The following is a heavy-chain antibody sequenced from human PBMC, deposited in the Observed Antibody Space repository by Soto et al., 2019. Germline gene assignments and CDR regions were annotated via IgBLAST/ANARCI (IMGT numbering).Heavy chain of an antibody. CDR1: GGTFGSYA. D-gene: IGHD2-2*01. J-gene: IGHJ4*02. V-gene: IGHV1-69*01. CDR3: ATALGCRSTSCTLDY. CDR2: IIPVSGAA. Sequence: QVQLVQSGAEVKKPGSSVKVSCKASGGTFGSYAFSWVRQAPGQGLEWMGGIIPVSGAAHYAQKFQGRVTITADEYTSTAYMELSSLSSQDTAVYYCATALGCRSTSCTLDYWGQGTRVIFSA.